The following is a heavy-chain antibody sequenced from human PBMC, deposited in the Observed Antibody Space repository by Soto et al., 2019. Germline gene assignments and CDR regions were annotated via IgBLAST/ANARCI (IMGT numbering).Heavy chain of an antibody. CDR3: ARAGYCSGGTCFHGNCDY. CDR2: INPNGGST. CDR1: GYTFTTYY. V-gene: IGHV1-46*01. J-gene: IGHJ4*02. D-gene: IGHD2-15*01. Sequence: QVQLVQSGAEVKRPGASVKVSCKASGYTFTTYYMHWVRQAPGQGLEWLGIINPNGGSTTYAQKFQGRVTMTRETSTNTVYLELSSLRSEDTAVYYCARAGYCSGGTCFHGNCDYWGQGTLVTVSA.